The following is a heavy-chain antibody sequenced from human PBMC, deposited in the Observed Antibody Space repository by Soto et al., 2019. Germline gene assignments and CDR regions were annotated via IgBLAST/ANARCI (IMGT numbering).Heavy chain of an antibody. Sequence: EVQLVQSGAEVKKPGESLRNSCKGSGYSFTSYWISWVRQMPGKGLEWMGRIDPSDSYTNYSPSFQGHVTISADKSISTAYLQWSSLKASDTAMYYCARASYDSSGYYYVNDAFDIWGQGTMVTVSS. CDR1: GYSFTSYW. J-gene: IGHJ3*02. CDR2: IDPSDSYT. D-gene: IGHD3-22*01. V-gene: IGHV5-10-1*01. CDR3: ARASYDSSGYYYVNDAFDI.